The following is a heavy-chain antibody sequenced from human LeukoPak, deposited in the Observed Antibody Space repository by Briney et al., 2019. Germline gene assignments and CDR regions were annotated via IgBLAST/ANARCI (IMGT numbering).Heavy chain of an antibody. J-gene: IGHJ4*02. V-gene: IGHV3-43*02. CDR2: ISGDVAST. D-gene: IGHD1/OR15-1a*01. CDR3: ATAANSRGVGY. Sequence: GGYLRLSCAAAAFTFDAYAMQWDRQAQGKGREWVSLISGDVASTYYADSVKGRFTISRDNSKNSLYLQMNSLRTEDTALYYCATAANSRGVGYWGQGTLVTVSS. CDR1: AFTFDAYA.